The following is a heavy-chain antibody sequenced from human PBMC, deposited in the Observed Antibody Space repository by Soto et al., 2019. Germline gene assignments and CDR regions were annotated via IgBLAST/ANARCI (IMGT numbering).Heavy chain of an antibody. V-gene: IGHV4-39*01. CDR3: ARNIVVVPAAMRGWFDP. CDR1: GLSISSSSYY. D-gene: IGHD2-2*01. CDR2: IYYSGST. J-gene: IGHJ5*02. Sequence: SETLSLTCAFSGLSISSSSYYWGWIRQPPGKGLEWIGSIYYSGSTYYNPSLKSRVTISVDTSKNQFSLKLSSVTAADTAVYYCARNIVVVPAAMRGWFDPWGQGTLVTVSS.